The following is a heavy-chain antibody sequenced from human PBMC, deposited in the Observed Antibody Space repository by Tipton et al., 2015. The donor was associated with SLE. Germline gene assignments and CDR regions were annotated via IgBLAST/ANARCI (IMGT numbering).Heavy chain of an antibody. CDR3: ARQLGKTRDVAFDI. Sequence: TLSLTCTVSGGSISSSSYYWGWIRQPPGKGLEWIGYIYYSGSTNYNPSLKSRVTISVDTSKNQFSLKLSSVTAADTAVYYCARQLGKTRDVAFDIWGQGTMVTVSS. V-gene: IGHV4-61*05. CDR1: GGSISSSSYY. J-gene: IGHJ3*02. D-gene: IGHD7-27*01. CDR2: IYYSGST.